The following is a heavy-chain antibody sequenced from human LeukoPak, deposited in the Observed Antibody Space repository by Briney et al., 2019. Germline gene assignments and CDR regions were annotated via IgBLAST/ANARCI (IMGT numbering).Heavy chain of an antibody. CDR1: GFTFSSYS. CDR2: ISSSSSYI. D-gene: IGHD1-26*01. CDR3: ARGQWELSHYYYYYMDV. Sequence: GGSLRLSCAASGFTFSSYSMNWVRQAPGKGLEWVSSISSSSSYIYYADSVKGRFTISRDNAGNSLYLQMNSLRAEDTAVYYCARGQWELSHYYYYYMDVWGKGTTVTVSS. V-gene: IGHV3-21*01. J-gene: IGHJ6*03.